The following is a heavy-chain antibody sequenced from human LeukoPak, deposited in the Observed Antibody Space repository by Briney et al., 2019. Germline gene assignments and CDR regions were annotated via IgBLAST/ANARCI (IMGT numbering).Heavy chain of an antibody. J-gene: IGHJ4*02. Sequence: GGSLRLSCAVSGFTFSGFWMSWSRQAPGKGLEWVASINSDGSEGYYADSVKGRFTISRDNSKNTLYLQLNSLRAEDTAVYYCAKDKREYTYGAFDYWGQGTLVTVSS. V-gene: IGHV3-7*03. CDR1: GFTFSGFW. D-gene: IGHD5-18*01. CDR2: INSDGSEG. CDR3: AKDKREYTYGAFDY.